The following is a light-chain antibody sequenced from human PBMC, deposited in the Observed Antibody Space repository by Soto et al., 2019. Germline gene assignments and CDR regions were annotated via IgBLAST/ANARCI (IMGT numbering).Light chain of an antibody. CDR3: QKCDYLPI. J-gene: IGKJ3*01. CDR2: DAS. Sequence: DIQMTQSPSSLSASVGDRVTITCQASHDITSYLNWYQHKPGKAPKCLIYDASILEAGVPSRFSGSGSGTDFTFTISSLQPEDVATYYCQKCDYLPIFGPGTTVDFK. V-gene: IGKV1-33*01. CDR1: HDITSY.